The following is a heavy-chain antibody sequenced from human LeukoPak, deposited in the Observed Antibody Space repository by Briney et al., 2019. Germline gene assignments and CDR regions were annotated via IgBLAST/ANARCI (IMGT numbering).Heavy chain of an antibody. Sequence: PGGSLRLSCAASGFTFSSYAMSWVRQAPGKGLEWVSAISGSGGSTYYADSVKGRFTISRDNSKNTLYLQMNSLRAEDTAVYYCANFRGGYSSSWFWSHFDYWGQGTLVTVSS. D-gene: IGHD6-13*01. J-gene: IGHJ4*02. CDR1: GFTFSSYA. V-gene: IGHV3-23*01. CDR2: ISGSGGST. CDR3: ANFRGGYSSSWFWSHFDY.